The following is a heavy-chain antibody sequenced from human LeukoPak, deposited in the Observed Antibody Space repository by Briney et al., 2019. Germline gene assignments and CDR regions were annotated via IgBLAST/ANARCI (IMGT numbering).Heavy chain of an antibody. V-gene: IGHV1-18*01. CDR2: ISGYNDNT. CDR3: ARVLGSYLDY. CDR1: GYTFTSYG. D-gene: IGHD7-27*01. Sequence: ASVKVSCKASGYTFTSYGISWVRQAPGQGLEWMGWISGYNDNTNFAQKLQGRVTMTTDTSTTTAYMELRSLRSDDTAVYYCARVLGSYLDYWGQGTPVTVSS. J-gene: IGHJ4*02.